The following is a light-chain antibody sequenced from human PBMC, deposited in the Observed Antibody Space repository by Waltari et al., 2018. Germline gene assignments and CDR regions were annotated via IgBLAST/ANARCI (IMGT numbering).Light chain of an antibody. CDR1: QVISNS. CDR2: GTS. CDR3: QQYYGVTLT. V-gene: IGKV1-NL1*01. J-gene: IGKJ4*01. Sequence: DIQMTQSPSSLSASVGASVSITCRASQVISNSLAWYHQSPGQAPKLLLYGTSRLESGVPSRFSGRGSGTDYTLTISSLQPEDFGTYYCQQYYGVTLTFGGGTKVQI.